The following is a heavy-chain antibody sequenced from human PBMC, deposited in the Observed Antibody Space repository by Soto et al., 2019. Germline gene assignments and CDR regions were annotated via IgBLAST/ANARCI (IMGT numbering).Heavy chain of an antibody. CDR2: IRSKAYGGTT. Sequence: GGSLRLSCTAAGFTFGDYAMSWVRQAPGKGLEWVGFIRSKAYGGTTEYAASVKGRFTISRDDSKSVAYLQMNSLKTEDTAVYYCSRHLDSGSHYWYYYYGMDVWGQGTTVTVSS. CDR1: GFTFGDYA. D-gene: IGHD1-26*01. CDR3: SRHLDSGSHYWYYYYGMDV. J-gene: IGHJ6*02. V-gene: IGHV3-49*04.